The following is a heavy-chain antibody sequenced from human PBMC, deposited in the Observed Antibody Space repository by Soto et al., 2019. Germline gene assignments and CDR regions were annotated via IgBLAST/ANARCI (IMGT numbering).Heavy chain of an antibody. CDR3: ARDMTVYYYDSSGYPDAFDI. CDR1: GDTFSSYA. CDR2: VIPIFGTA. J-gene: IGHJ3*02. V-gene: IGHV1-69*13. Sequence: SVKVSCKASGDTFSSYAISWVRQAPGQGLEWMGGVIPIFGTANYAQKFQGRVTITADESTSTAYMELSSLRSEDTAVYYCARDMTVYYYDSSGYPDAFDIWGQGTMVTVSS. D-gene: IGHD3-22*01.